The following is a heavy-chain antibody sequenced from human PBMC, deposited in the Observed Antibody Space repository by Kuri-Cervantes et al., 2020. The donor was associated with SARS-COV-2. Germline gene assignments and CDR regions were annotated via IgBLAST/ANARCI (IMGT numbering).Heavy chain of an antibody. CDR2: INSDGSST. D-gene: IGHD3-16*01. J-gene: IGHJ4*02. Sequence: GESLKISCAASGFTFSSYWMHWVRQAPGKELVWVSRINSDGSSTSYADSVKGRFTISRHNSKNTLYLQMNSLRAEDTAVYYCARDIWGSHWGQGTLVTVSS. CDR1: GFTFSSYW. CDR3: ARDIWGSH. V-gene: IGHV3-74*01.